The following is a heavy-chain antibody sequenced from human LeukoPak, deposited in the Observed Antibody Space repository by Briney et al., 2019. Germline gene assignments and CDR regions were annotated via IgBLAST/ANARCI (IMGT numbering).Heavy chain of an antibody. CDR3: VRDYDSSGPQKNYFDF. CDR2: IVPMYDTA. J-gene: IGHJ4*02. V-gene: IGHV1-69*06. Sequence: SAKASPKVPGGTSSSYAVSSVRQAPGRGDERVGRIVPMYDTADYAQRFQGRVTITADKSTGTVFMELSSLRSEDTGIYYCVRDYDSSGPQKNYFDFWGQGTLVTVSS. D-gene: IGHD3-22*01. CDR1: GGTSSSYA.